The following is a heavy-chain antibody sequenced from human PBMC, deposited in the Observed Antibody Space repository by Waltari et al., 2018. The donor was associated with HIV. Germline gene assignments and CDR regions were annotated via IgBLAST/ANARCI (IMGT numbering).Heavy chain of an antibody. V-gene: IGHV4-39*01. Sequence: QLQLQESGPGLVKPSAPLSLTCTVYCGSVFSSVSYWGWIRQPPGRGLEWIGTLYYTGNTYYNPSLQSRVTISVGVSKNQFSLKLGSVSASDTAVYYCARLDCSGGTCSPFDPWGQGTLVTVSS. J-gene: IGHJ5*02. CDR3: ARLDCSGGTCSPFDP. CDR1: CGSVFSSVSY. D-gene: IGHD2-15*01. CDR2: LYYTGNT.